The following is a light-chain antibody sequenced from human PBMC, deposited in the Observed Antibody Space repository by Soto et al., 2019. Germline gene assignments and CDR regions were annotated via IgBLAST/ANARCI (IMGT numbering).Light chain of an antibody. Sequence: DIQMTQSPSSLSASVGDRVTITCRASQSISTSLNWYQQKPGKAPKLLIYTASSLQSGVPLRFSGSGSGTDFTLTISSLQREDCATYYCQQSYNTLPYTFGQGTKLEIK. CDR2: TAS. CDR1: QSISTS. CDR3: QQSYNTLPYT. V-gene: IGKV1-39*01. J-gene: IGKJ2*01.